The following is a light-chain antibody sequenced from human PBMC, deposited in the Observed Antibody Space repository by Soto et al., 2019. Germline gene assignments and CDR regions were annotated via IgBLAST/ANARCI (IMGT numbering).Light chain of an antibody. J-gene: IGLJ1*01. CDR3: NSYAGMSKFE. CDR2: DVN. V-gene: IGLV2-8*01. Sequence: QSVLTQPPSASGSPGQSVTISCTGTNSDGGGYEYVSWYPQYPGEAPRLLIYDVNKRPSGVPDRFSGSKSCNTASLTVSGLQVEDEADDYCNSYAGMSKFEFGSGTNATVL. CDR1: NSDGGGYEY.